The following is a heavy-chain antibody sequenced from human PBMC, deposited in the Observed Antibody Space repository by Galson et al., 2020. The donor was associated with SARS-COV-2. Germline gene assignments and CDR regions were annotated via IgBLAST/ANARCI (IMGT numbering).Heavy chain of an antibody. V-gene: IGHV3-53*01. CDR2: LYAGGSA. D-gene: IGHD6-19*01. CDR3: ARDPYSGGWTNYYYCGMDV. J-gene: IGHJ6*02. Sequence: GESLKISCAASGFAVSDTYMSWIRQAPGKGLEWVALLYAGGSASYTGSVKGRFTISRDNSKNSLYLDMNNLRLEDTAVYYCARDPYSGGWTNYYYCGMDVWGQGTTVTVSS. CDR1: GFAVSDTY.